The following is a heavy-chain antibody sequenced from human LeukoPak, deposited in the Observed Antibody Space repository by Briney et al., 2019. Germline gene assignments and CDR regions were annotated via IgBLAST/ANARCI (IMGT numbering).Heavy chain of an antibody. CDR2: INPSGGST. CDR3: ARDRRGEGGLDY. V-gene: IGHV1-46*01. Sequence: GASVKVSCEASGYTFTSYYMHWVRQAPGQGLEWMGIINPSGGSTSYAQKFQGRVTMTRDTSTSTVYMELSSLRSEDTAVYYCARDRRGEGGLDYWGQGTLVTVSS. J-gene: IGHJ4*02. D-gene: IGHD3-10*01. CDR1: GYTFTSYY.